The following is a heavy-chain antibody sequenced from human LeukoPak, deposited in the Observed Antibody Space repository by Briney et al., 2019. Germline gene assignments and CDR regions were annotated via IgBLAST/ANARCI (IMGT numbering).Heavy chain of an antibody. CDR3: ARRVGYSSGWYYFDY. J-gene: IGHJ4*02. V-gene: IGHV5-51*01. CDR1: GYSFTSYW. CDR2: IYPGDSDT. Sequence: GEFLKISCKGSGYSFTSYWIGWVRQMPGKGLEWMGIIYPGDSDTRYSPSFQGQVTISADKSISTAYLQWSSLKASDTAMYYCARRVGYSSGWYYFDYWGQGTLVTVSS. D-gene: IGHD6-19*01.